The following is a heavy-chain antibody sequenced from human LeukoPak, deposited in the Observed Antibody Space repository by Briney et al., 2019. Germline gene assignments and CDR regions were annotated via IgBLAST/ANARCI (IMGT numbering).Heavy chain of an antibody. CDR2: ISAYNGNT. Sequence: ASVKVSCKASGYTFTSYGIGWVRQAPGQGLEWMGWISAYNGNTNYAQKLQGRVTMTTDTSTSTAYMELRSLRSDGTAVYYCARVHDYGDYYGMDVWGQGTTVTVSS. CDR3: ARVHDYGDYYGMDV. CDR1: GYTFTSYG. V-gene: IGHV1-18*01. D-gene: IGHD4-17*01. J-gene: IGHJ6*02.